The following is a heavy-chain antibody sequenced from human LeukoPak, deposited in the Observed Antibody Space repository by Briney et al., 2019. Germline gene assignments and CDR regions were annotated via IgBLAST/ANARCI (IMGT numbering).Heavy chain of an antibody. V-gene: IGHV4-30-4*08. J-gene: IGHJ6*02. CDR3: ARLGSYGYGYYYGMDV. D-gene: IGHD5-18*01. Sequence: QRLLLPCPVSGGCISSGHYSWSWFHQPPGKGLEWIGYIYYSGSTYYNPSLKSRVTISVDTSKNQFSLKLSSVTAADTAVYYCARLGSYGYGYYYGMDVWGQGTTVTVSS. CDR1: GGCISSGHYS. CDR2: IYYSGST.